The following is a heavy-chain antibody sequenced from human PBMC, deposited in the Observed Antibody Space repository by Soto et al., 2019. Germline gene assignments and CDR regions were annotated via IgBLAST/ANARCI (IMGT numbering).Heavy chain of an antibody. J-gene: IGHJ6*02. CDR3: ASLSYSSSWYDSEDYYYGMDV. Sequence: GGSLRLSCAASGFTFSSYGMHWVRQAPGKGLEWVAVIWYDGSNKYYADSVKGRFTISRDNSKNTLYLQMNSLRAEDTAVYYCASLSYSSSWYDSEDYYYGMDVWGQGTTVTVSS. V-gene: IGHV3-33*01. D-gene: IGHD6-13*01. CDR2: IWYDGSNK. CDR1: GFTFSSYG.